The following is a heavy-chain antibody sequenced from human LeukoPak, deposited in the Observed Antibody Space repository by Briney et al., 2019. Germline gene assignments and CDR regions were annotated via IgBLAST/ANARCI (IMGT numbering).Heavy chain of an antibody. V-gene: IGHV4-34*01. CDR2: INHSGST. D-gene: IGHD6-13*01. Sequence: SETLSVTCAVYGGSFSGYYWSWIRQPPGKGLEWIGEINHSGSTNYNPSLKSRVTISVDTSKNQFSLKLSSVTAADTAVYYCARGRGSSSWLFFDYWGQGTLVTVSS. J-gene: IGHJ4*02. CDR3: ARGRGSSSWLFFDY. CDR1: GGSFSGYY.